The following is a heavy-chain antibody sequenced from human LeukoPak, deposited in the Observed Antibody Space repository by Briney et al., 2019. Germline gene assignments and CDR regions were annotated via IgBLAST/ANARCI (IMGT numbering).Heavy chain of an antibody. J-gene: IGHJ6*02. V-gene: IGHV1-3*01. CDR2: INAGNGNT. Sequence: GASVKVSCKASGYTFTSYAMHWVRQAPGQRLEWMGWINAGNGNTEYSQKFQGRVTITRDTSASTAYMELSSLRSEDTAVYYCARSDSNYYYYYGMDVWGQGTTVTVSS. CDR1: GYTFTSYA. CDR3: ARSDSNYYYYYGMDV. D-gene: IGHD4-11*01.